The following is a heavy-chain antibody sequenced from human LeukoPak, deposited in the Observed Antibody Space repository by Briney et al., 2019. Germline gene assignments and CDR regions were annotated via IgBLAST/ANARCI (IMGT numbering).Heavy chain of an antibody. CDR1: GRSISSGSYY. D-gene: IGHD2-2*01. V-gene: IGHV4-61*02. Sequence: SETLSLTCTVPGRSISSGSYYWSRIRQPAGKGLEWIGRIYTSGSTNYNPSLKSRVTISVDTSKNQFSLKLSSVTAADTAVYYCARADCSSTSCPFLYYYYMDVWGKGTTVTVSS. CDR3: ARADCSSTSCPFLYYYYMDV. J-gene: IGHJ6*03. CDR2: IYTSGST.